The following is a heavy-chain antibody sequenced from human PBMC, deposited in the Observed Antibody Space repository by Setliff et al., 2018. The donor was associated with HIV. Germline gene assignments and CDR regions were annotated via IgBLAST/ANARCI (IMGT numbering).Heavy chain of an antibody. V-gene: IGHV4-4*07. J-gene: IGHJ6*03. CDR1: GDSITTND. CDR2: INNNGNT. CDR3: ARESGSAYYYYYMDV. Sequence: SETLSLTCTCSGDSITTNDWSWIRQPAGKGPEWIGRINNNGNTNYNPSLKSRVTMSVDTSKNQFSLKMSSVTAADTAVYYCARESGSAYYYYYMDVWGKGTTVTVS. D-gene: IGHD1-26*01.